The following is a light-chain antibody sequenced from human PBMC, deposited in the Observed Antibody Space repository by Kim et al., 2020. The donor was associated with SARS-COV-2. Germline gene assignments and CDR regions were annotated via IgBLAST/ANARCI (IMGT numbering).Light chain of an antibody. CDR2: LTSDSSP. J-gene: IGLJ2*01. V-gene: IGLV4-69*01. CDR1: SEQSSYA. Sequence: SVKPTSTLSSEQSSYAHAWHKQRAAKSPRYLMKLTSDSSPSKRDGVPHRFAGSGSGADRYLHISSLPSEEEAEYYCQTWGTGIVVFGGGTQLTVL. CDR3: QTWGTGIVV.